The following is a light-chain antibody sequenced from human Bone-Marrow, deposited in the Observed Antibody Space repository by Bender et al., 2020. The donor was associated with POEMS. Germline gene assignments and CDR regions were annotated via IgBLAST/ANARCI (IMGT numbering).Light chain of an antibody. CDR2: EGT. V-gene: IGLV2-14*02. CDR3: SSYTSSSTLGV. CDR1: SSDVGNYNL. J-gene: IGLJ2*01. Sequence: QSALTQPASVSGSPGQSITISCTGTSSDVGNYNLVSWYQHHPGKAPQVIIYEGTKRPLGLSNHFSASKSGNTASLTISGLQADDEADYYCSSYTSSSTLGVFGGGTKLTVL.